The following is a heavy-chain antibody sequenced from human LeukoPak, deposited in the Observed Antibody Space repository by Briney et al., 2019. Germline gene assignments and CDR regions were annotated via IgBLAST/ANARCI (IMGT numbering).Heavy chain of an antibody. CDR2: INPNSGGT. D-gene: IGHD6-19*01. V-gene: IGHV1-2*02. CDR3: ARAMSGWKIYYYYYGMDV. J-gene: IGHJ6*02. CDR1: GYTFTGYY. Sequence: ASVKLSCKASGYTFTGYYMHWVRQAPGQGLEWMGWINPNSGGTNYAQKFQGRVTMTRDTSISTAYMELSRLRSDDTAVYYCARAMSGWKIYYYYYGMDVWGQGTTVTVSS.